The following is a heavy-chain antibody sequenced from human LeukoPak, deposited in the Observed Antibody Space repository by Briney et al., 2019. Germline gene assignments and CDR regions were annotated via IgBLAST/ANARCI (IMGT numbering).Heavy chain of an antibody. Sequence: SETLSLTCTVSGGSISSGSYYWSWIRQPAGKGLEWIGRIYTSGSTNYNPSLKSRVTISVDTSKNQFSLKLSSVTAADTAVYYCARERGAIGAALAYYYYMDVWGKGTTVTVSS. V-gene: IGHV4-61*02. D-gene: IGHD6-13*01. CDR1: GGSISSGSYY. CDR3: ARERGAIGAALAYYYYMDV. CDR2: IYTSGST. J-gene: IGHJ6*03.